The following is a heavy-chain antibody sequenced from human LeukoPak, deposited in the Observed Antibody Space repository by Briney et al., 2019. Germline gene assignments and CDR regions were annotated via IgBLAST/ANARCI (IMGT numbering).Heavy chain of an antibody. Sequence: PGGSLRLSCAASGFTFRSYSMNWVPQAAGKGLEWLSYITPSSSTIYYADSVKGRFTISRDNAKNSLYLQMNSLRDEDTAVYYCARGATAMAYFDCWGQGTLATVSS. CDR2: ITPSSSTI. CDR3: ARGATAMAYFDC. D-gene: IGHD5-18*01. V-gene: IGHV3-48*02. J-gene: IGHJ4*02. CDR1: GFTFRSYS.